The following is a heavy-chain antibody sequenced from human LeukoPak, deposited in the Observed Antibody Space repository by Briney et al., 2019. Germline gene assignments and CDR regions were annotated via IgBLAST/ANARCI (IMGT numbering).Heavy chain of an antibody. Sequence: PGGSVRLSCAASGFNFIDYSMNWVRQAPGKGLEWISYIGISSGNTKYADSVKGRFTISRDKARNSLYLQMNSLRVEDTAMYYCARDHRYAFDNWGHGTLVTVSS. CDR3: ARDHRYAFDN. CDR1: GFNFIDYS. V-gene: IGHV3-48*01. J-gene: IGHJ4*01. D-gene: IGHD5-12*01. CDR2: IGISSGNT.